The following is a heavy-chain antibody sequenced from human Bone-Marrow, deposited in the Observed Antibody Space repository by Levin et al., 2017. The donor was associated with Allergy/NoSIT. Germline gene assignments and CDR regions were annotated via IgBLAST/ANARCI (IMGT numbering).Heavy chain of an antibody. CDR3: ARSGIAVAGTQAFDS. CDR2: IIPILGIA. J-gene: IGHJ3*02. V-gene: IGHV1-69*04. D-gene: IGHD6-19*01. CDR1: GGTFSSYA. Sequence: KISCKASGGTFSSYAISWVRQAPGQGLEWMGRIIPILGIANYAQKFQGRVTITADKSTSTAYMELSSLRSEDTAVYYCARSGIAVAGTQAFDSWGQGTMVTVSS.